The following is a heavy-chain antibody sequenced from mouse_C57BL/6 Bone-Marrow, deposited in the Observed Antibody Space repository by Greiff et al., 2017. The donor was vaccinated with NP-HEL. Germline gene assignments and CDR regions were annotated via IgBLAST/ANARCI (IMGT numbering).Heavy chain of an antibody. D-gene: IGHD1-1*01. J-gene: IGHJ2*01. CDR3: ARPYYYGSSYYFDY. Sequence: QVQLQQPGAELVKPGASVKLSCKASGYTFTSYWMPWVKQRPGQGLEWIGMIHPNSGSTNYNEKFKSKATLTVDKSSSTAYMQLSSLTSEDSAVYYCARPYYYGSSYYFDYWGQGTTLTVSS. CDR1: GYTFTSYW. CDR2: IHPNSGST. V-gene: IGHV1-64*01.